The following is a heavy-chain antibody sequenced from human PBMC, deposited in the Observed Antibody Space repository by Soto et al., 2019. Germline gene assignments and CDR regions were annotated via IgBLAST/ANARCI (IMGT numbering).Heavy chain of an antibody. D-gene: IGHD2-2*01. J-gene: IGHJ4*02. Sequence: QVQLVESGGGVVQPGRSLRLSCAASGFTFSSYGMHWVRQAPGKGLEWVAVISYDGSNKYYADSVKGRSTISRDNSKNTLYLQMNSLRAEDTAMYYCAIPPLDEGQLDYWGQGTLVTVSS. CDR3: AIPPLDEGQLDY. CDR1: GFTFSSYG. V-gene: IGHV3-30*03. CDR2: ISYDGSNK.